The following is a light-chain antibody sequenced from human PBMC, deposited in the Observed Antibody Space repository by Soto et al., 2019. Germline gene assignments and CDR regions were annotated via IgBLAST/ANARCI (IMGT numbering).Light chain of an antibody. CDR2: DAS. CDR3: QQYETFSGT. CDR1: QSVSGW. J-gene: IGKJ1*01. V-gene: IGKV1-5*01. Sequence: IQMTQSPSSVSASVGDRVTMTCRASQSVSGWLAWYQQKPGEAPKLLIYDASALPRGVPSRFSGSGSGTKFTLTIASLQPDDFATYYCQQYETFSGTFGPGTKVDIK.